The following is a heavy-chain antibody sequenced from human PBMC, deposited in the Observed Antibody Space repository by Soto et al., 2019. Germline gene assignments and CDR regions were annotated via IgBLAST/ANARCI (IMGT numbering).Heavy chain of an antibody. CDR2: IYHSGST. CDR1: RGGISTTNG. CDR3: ASVRGGYYYAMDV. V-gene: IGHV4-4*02. Sequence: SETLSRTGALARGGISTTNGWSGVRQPPGKGLEWIGEIYHSGSTNYNPSLKSRVTISVDKSKNQFSLKLSSVTAADTAVYYCASVRGGYYYAMDVWGQGTTVT. D-gene: IGHD3-10*02. J-gene: IGHJ6*02.